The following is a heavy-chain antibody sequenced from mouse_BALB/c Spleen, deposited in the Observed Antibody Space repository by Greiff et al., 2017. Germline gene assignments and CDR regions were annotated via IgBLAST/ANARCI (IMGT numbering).Heavy chain of an antibody. CDR3: TGAAWFAY. J-gene: IGHJ3*01. CDR1: GFTFSSSW. V-gene: IGHV6-6*02. Sequence: LKESGGGLVQLGGSLKLPCVASGFTFSSSWLSWVRQSPEKGLEWVAEIRLKSDNYATHYAESVKGKFTISRDDSKSRLYLQMNSLRAEDTGIYYCTGAAWFAYWGQGTLVTVSA. D-gene: IGHD6-1*01. CDR2: IRLKSDNYAT.